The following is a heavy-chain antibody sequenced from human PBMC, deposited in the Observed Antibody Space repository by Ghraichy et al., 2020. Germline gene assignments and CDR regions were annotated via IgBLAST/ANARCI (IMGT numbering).Heavy chain of an antibody. V-gene: IGHV3-7*03. Sequence: GGSLRLSCAASGFTFSSYWMSWVRQAPGKGLEWVANIKQDGSEKYYVDSVKGRFTISRDNAKNSLYLQMNSLRAEDTAVYYCARGPPMVQGVIITFHFDYWGQGTLVTVSS. CDR2: IKQDGSEK. CDR3: ARGPPMVQGVIITFHFDY. D-gene: IGHD3-10*01. CDR1: GFTFSSYW. J-gene: IGHJ4*02.